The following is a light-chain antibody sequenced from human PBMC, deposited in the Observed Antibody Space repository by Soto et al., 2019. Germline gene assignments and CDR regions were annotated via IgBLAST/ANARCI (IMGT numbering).Light chain of an antibody. V-gene: IGLV2-8*01. CDR1: STDVGEYNY. CDR3: SSNAGSNNLV. J-gene: IGLJ2*01. Sequence: QSALTQPPSASGSPGQSVTISCTGTSTDVGEYNYVSWYQHHPGKAPKLLIYEVFRRPSGVPDRFSGSKSGNTASLTVSGLQAEDEADYYCSSNAGSNNLVFGGGTKVTVL. CDR2: EVF.